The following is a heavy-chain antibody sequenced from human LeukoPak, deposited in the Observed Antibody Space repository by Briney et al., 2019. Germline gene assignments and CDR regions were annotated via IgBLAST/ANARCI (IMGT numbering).Heavy chain of an antibody. CDR3: AKDVMAGNRLYYGVDV. J-gene: IGHJ6*02. CDR1: GFAFSSYW. CDR2: ISGGGSP. V-gene: IGHV3-23*01. Sequence: GGSLRLSCTASGFAFSSYWMSWVRQAPGKGLKWVSAISGGGSPYSADSVKGRFTISRDNSKNTLYLQMNSLRAEDTAVYYCAKDVMAGNRLYYGVDVWGQGTTVAVSS. D-gene: IGHD5-24*01.